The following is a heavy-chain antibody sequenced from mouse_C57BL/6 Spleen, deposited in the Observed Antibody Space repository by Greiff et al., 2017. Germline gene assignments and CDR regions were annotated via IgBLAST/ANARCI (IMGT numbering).Heavy chain of an antibody. V-gene: IGHV1-69*01. CDR2: IDPSDSYT. D-gene: IGHD3-2*02. Sequence: QVQLQQPGAELVMPGASVKLSCKASGYTFTSYWMHWVKQRPGQGLEWIGEIDPSDSYTNYNQKFKGKSTLTVDKSSSTAYMQLSSLTSEDSAVYYCARVGTAQAIDYWGQGTTLTVSS. CDR3: ARVGTAQAIDY. J-gene: IGHJ2*01. CDR1: GYTFTSYW.